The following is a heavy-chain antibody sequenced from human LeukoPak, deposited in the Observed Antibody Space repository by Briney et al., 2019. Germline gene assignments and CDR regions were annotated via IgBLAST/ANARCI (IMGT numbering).Heavy chain of an antibody. D-gene: IGHD2-15*01. CDR2: IYSGGST. CDR3: AREGYCSGGSCHWYFDL. Sequence: GGSLRLSCAASGFTVSSNYMSWVRQAPGKGLEWVSVIYSGGSTYYADSVKGRFTISRDNSKNTLYLQMNSLRAEDTAVYYCAREGYCSGGSCHWYFDLWGRGTLVTVSS. J-gene: IGHJ2*01. CDR1: GFTVSSNY. V-gene: IGHV3-53*01.